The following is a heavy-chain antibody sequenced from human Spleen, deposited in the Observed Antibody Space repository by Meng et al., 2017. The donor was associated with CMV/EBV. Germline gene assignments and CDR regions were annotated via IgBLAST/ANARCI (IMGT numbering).Heavy chain of an antibody. Sequence: GESLKISCATSGFTFRSFWMHWVRQPPGKGLVWVSRIKNDGSETYYADSVKGRFTISRDNSKNTLYLQMNSLRAEDTAVYYCARDWGYYSYGMDVWGQGTTVTVSS. D-gene: IGHD3-16*01. CDR1: GFTFRSFW. V-gene: IGHV3-74*01. CDR3: ARDWGYYSYGMDV. CDR2: IKNDGSET. J-gene: IGHJ6*02.